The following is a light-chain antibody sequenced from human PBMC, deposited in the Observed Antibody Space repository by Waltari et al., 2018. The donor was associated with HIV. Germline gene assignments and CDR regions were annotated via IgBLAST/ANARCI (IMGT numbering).Light chain of an antibody. J-gene: IGLJ2*01. CDR3: QSYDSALSGSV. Sequence: QSVLTQPPTVPGAPGQRVTTACTGSSANIGAGYDVHWYQQLPGTAPKLVIYANDIRPSGVPYRFSGSKSGTSASLAITGLQAKDDADYYCQSYDSALSGSVFGGGTKLTVL. V-gene: IGLV1-40*01. CDR2: AND. CDR1: SANIGAGYD.